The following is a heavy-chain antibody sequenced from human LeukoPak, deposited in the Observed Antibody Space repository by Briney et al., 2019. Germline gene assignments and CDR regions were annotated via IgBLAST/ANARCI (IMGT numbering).Heavy chain of an antibody. CDR3: TTGIGNYYYY. V-gene: IGHV3-30*02. D-gene: IGHD1-14*01. J-gene: IGHJ4*02. CDR1: GFTFSSYG. CDR2: IRYDGSNK. Sequence: GGSLRLSCAASGFTFSSYGMHWVRQAPGKGLEWVAFIRYDGSNKYYADSVKGRFTISRDNSKNTLYLQMDSLRAEDTAVYHCTTGIGNYYYYWGQGTLVTVAS.